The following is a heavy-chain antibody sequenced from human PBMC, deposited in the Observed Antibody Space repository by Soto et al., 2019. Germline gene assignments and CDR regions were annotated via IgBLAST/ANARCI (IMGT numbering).Heavy chain of an antibody. CDR3: AKDFRGYADAFDI. D-gene: IGHD2-15*01. CDR1: GFTFSSYG. CDR2: ISYDGSNK. V-gene: IGHV3-30*18. Sequence: GGSLRLSCAASGFTFSSYGMHWFRQAPGKGLEWVAVISYDGSNKYYADSVKGRFTISRDNSKNTLYLQMNSLRAEDTAVYYCAKDFRGYADAFDIWGQGTMVTVSS. J-gene: IGHJ3*02.